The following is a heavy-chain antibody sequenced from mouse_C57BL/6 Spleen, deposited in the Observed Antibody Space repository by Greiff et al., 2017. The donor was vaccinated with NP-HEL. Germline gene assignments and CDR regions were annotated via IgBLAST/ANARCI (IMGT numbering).Heavy chain of an antibody. CDR2: IYPGDGDT. J-gene: IGHJ2*01. CDR3: ARRDSPGPFDY. CDR1: GYAFSSSW. D-gene: IGHD3-2*02. V-gene: IGHV1-82*01. Sequence: QVQLQQSGPELVKPGASVKISCKASGYAFSSSWMNWVKQRPGKGLEWIGRIYPGDGDTNYNGKFKGKATLTADKSSSTAYMQLSSLTSEDSAVYFCARRDSPGPFDYWGQGTTLTVSS.